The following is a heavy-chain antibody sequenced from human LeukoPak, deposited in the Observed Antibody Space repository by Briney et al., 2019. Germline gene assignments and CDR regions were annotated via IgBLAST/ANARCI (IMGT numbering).Heavy chain of an antibody. Sequence: PSETLSLTCTVSGGSISSSSYYWGWIRQPPGRGLEWIGSIYYSGSTYYNPSLKSRVTISADTSKNQFSLKLSSVTAADTAVYYCTRTPYYYNSGSYLEYYYMDVWGKGTTVTISS. D-gene: IGHD3-10*01. CDR2: IYYSGST. J-gene: IGHJ6*03. CDR3: TRTPYYYNSGSYLEYYYMDV. CDR1: GGSISSSSYY. V-gene: IGHV4-39*01.